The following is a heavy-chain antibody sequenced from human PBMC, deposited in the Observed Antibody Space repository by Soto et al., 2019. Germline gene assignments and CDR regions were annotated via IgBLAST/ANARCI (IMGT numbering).Heavy chain of an antibody. Sequence: QVQLVQSGAEVKEPGASVKVSCKASGYTFTSYDINWVRQATGQGLEWMGWMNPKSGNRGYAQKCQGRXXMXRXXSISTAYMELSSLRSDDTAVYYCARGSMGSRWQTGWGQGTLVTVSS. D-gene: IGHD3-10*01. CDR1: GYTFTSYD. CDR3: ARGSMGSRWQTG. V-gene: IGHV1-8*01. J-gene: IGHJ4*02. CDR2: MNPKSGNR.